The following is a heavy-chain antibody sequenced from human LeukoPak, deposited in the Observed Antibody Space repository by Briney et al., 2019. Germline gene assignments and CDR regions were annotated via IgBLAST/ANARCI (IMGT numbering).Heavy chain of an antibody. V-gene: IGHV3-30*04. CDR2: ISYDGSNK. J-gene: IGHJ4*02. D-gene: IGHD2-15*01. Sequence: PGGSLRLSCAASGFTFSSYAMHWVRQAPGKGLEWVAVISYDGSNKYYADSVKGRFTISRDNSKNTLYLQMNSLRAEDTAVYYCARDGRKTYYFDYWGQGTLVTVSS. CDR1: GFTFSSYA. CDR3: ARDGRKTYYFDY.